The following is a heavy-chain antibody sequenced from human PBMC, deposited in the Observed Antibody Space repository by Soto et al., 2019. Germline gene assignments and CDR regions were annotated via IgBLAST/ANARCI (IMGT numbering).Heavy chain of an antibody. J-gene: IGHJ6*02. Sequence: ASVKVCCKASGFTFTSSAVQWVRQARGQRLEWIGWIVVGSGNTNYAQKFQERVTITRDMSTSTAYMELSSLRSEDTAVYYCAADNGVGDSDILTGRKYYYYGMDVWG. CDR1: GFTFTSSA. CDR2: IVVGSGNT. CDR3: AADNGVGDSDILTGRKYYYYGMDV. V-gene: IGHV1-58*01. D-gene: IGHD3-9*01.